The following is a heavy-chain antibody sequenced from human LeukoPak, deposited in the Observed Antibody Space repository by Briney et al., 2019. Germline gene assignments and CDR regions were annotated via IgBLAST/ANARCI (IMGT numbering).Heavy chain of an antibody. D-gene: IGHD5-18*01. CDR3: ARLWDTDDAFDI. J-gene: IGHJ3*02. Sequence: SETLSLTCTVSGGSITTYYWSWIRQPPGKGLEYIGFIYYSGSTNYNPSLKRRVTISVDTSKNQFSLRVSSVTAADTAVYYCARLWDTDDAFDIWGQGTVVTVSS. V-gene: IGHV4-59*08. CDR1: GGSITTYY. CDR2: IYYSGST.